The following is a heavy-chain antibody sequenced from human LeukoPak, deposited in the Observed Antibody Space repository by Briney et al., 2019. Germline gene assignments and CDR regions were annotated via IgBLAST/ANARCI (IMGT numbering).Heavy chain of an antibody. CDR2: ISAYNGNT. CDR3: ATGARYQTQNWFDP. CDR1: GYTFTSYD. Sequence: ASVKVSCKASGYTFTSYDINWVRQATGQGLEWMGWISAYNGNTNYAQKLQGRVTMTEDTSTDTAYMELSSLRSEDTAVYYCATGARYQTQNWFDPWGQGTLVTVSS. V-gene: IGHV1-18*01. J-gene: IGHJ5*02. D-gene: IGHD2-2*01.